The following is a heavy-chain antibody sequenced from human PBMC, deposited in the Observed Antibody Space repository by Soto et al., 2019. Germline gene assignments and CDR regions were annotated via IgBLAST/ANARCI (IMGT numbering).Heavy chain of an antibody. Sequence: SETLSLTCAVYGGSFSGYYWSWIRQPPGKGLEWIGEVNHSGSTNYNPSLKSRVTISVDTSKNQFSLKLSSVTAADTAVYYCARGPVLWFGELYGYYGMDGWGQGPTVTVSS. D-gene: IGHD3-10*01. CDR2: VNHSGST. V-gene: IGHV4-34*01. CDR3: ARGPVLWFGELYGYYGMDG. J-gene: IGHJ6*01. CDR1: GGSFSGYY.